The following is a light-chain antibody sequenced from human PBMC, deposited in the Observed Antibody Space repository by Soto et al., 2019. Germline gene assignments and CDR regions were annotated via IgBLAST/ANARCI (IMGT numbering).Light chain of an antibody. Sequence: ETPLTQSPATLSSSPGERATLSCRASESVWSSLAWYQQRPGQAPRLLIYHASKRATGIPARFSGSGSGTDFTLTSRSLQPEDFAVYYCQPHNIWPTFGQGTRLEVK. CDR1: ESVWSS. J-gene: IGKJ5*01. CDR3: QPHNIWPT. V-gene: IGKV3-11*01. CDR2: HAS.